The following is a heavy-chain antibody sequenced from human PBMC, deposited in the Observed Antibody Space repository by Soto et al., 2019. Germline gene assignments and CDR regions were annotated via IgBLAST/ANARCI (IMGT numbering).Heavy chain of an antibody. Sequence: SETLSLTCSVSGGSVGNKTYYWSWIRQPPGKRLEWIGYVYYSGTTNYNPPLKSRVTISVDLSKNQFSLRLSSVTTADTALYYCARTTAVPNTLRSRYFFDYWGQGTLVTVSS. J-gene: IGHJ4*02. CDR2: VYYSGTT. CDR1: GGSVGNKTYY. D-gene: IGHD4-17*01. V-gene: IGHV4-61*01. CDR3: ARTTAVPNTLRSRYFFDY.